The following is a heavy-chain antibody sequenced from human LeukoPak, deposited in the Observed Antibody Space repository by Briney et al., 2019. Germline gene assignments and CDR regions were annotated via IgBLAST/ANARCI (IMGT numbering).Heavy chain of an antibody. D-gene: IGHD2-2*01. CDR2: INHSGGT. J-gene: IGHJ5*02. Sequence: SETLSLTCAVYGGSFSGYSWNWIRQPPVKGLEWIGEINHSGGTNYNPSLKSRVTISVDTSKNQFSLQLNSVTPEDTAVYYCARDGVPAAFRSWFDPWGQGTLVTVSS. CDR3: ARDGVPAAFRSWFDP. CDR1: GGSFSGYS. V-gene: IGHV4-34*01.